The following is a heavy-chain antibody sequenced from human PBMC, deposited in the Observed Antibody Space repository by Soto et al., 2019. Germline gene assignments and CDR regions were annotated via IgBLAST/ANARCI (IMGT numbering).Heavy chain of an antibody. CDR3: ARFIAAAGHYYYGMDV. V-gene: IGHV4-34*01. CDR1: GGSFSGYY. D-gene: IGHD6-13*01. CDR2: INHSGST. Sequence: SETLSLTCAVYGGSFSGYYWSWIRQPPGKGLEWIGEINHSGSTNYNPSLKSRVTISVDTSKNQFSLKLSSVTAADTAVYYCARFIAAAGHYYYGMDVWGQGTTVTVSS. J-gene: IGHJ6*02.